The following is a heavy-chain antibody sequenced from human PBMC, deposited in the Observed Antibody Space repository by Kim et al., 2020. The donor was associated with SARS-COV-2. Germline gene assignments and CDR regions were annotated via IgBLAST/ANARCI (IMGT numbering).Heavy chain of an antibody. CDR3: ARGRDFLELPHHYYHMDV. D-gene: IGHD1-7*01. Sequence: GGSLRLSCAASGFTFSLYWVTWVRQAPGKGLEWVANIKSDGSDKFYVDSVKGRFTLSRENVKNSVYLQMNSLRPDDTAVYYCARGRDFLELPHHYYHMDVWGKGTTVTVSS. V-gene: IGHV3-7*03. CDR1: GFTFSLYW. J-gene: IGHJ6*03. CDR2: IKSDGSDK.